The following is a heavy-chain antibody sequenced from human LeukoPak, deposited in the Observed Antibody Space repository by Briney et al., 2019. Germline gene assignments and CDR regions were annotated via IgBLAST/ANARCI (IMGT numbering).Heavy chain of an antibody. CDR2: IIPIFGTA. CDR3: ARDPTYSSSWADSS. CDR1: GGTFSSYA. V-gene: IGHV1-69*06. D-gene: IGHD6-13*01. Sequence: ASVKVSCKASGGTFSSYAISWVRQAPGQGLEWMGGIIPIFGTANYAQKFQGRVTITADKSTSTAYMELSSLRSEDTAVYYCARDPTYSSSWADSSWGQGTLVIVSS. J-gene: IGHJ4*02.